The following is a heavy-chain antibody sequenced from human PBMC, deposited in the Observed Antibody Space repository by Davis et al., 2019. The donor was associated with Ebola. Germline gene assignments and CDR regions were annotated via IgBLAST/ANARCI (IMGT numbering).Heavy chain of an antibody. Sequence: ASVKVSCKASGYTFTGYYMHWVRQAPGQGLEWMGWINPNSGGTNYAQKFQGRVTMTRDTSISTAYMELSRLRSDDTAVYYYATALRDTAMVTDYWGQGTLVTVSS. J-gene: IGHJ4*02. CDR2: INPNSGGT. V-gene: IGHV1-2*02. CDR3: ATALRDTAMVTDY. CDR1: GYTFTGYY. D-gene: IGHD5-18*01.